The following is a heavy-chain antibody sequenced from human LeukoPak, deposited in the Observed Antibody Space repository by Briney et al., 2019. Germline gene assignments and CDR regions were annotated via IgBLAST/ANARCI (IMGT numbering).Heavy chain of an antibody. Sequence: SETLSLTCAVYGGSLSGYYWSWIRQPPGKGLEWIGAINHSGSTNYNPSLKIRVTISVATSKKQFSLRLTSVTAADTAVYYCARHVYYYASGSQLGSLSIVDYWGQGTLVTVSS. CDR1: GGSLSGYY. CDR2: INHSGST. J-gene: IGHJ4*02. CDR3: ARHVYYYASGSQLGSLSIVDY. D-gene: IGHD3-10*01. V-gene: IGHV4-34*01.